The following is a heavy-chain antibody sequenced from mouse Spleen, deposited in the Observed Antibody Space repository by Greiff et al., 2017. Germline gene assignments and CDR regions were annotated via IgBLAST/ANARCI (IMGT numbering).Heavy chain of an antibody. J-gene: IGHJ4*01. CDR1: GFTFSSYT. CDR2: SSSGGGNT. CDR3: ARHVGAMDY. Sequence: EVKLVESGGGLVKPGGSLKLSCAASGFTFSSYTMSWVRQTPAKRLEWVATSSSGGGNTYYPDSVKGRFTISRDNARNTLYLQMSSLRSEDTAMYYCARHVGAMDYWGQGTSVTVSS. V-gene: IGHV5-9*04. D-gene: IGHD4-1*01.